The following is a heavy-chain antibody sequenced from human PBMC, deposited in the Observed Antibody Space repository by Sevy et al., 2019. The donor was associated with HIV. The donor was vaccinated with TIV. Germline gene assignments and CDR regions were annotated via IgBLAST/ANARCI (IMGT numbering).Heavy chain of an antibody. CDR3: ARGTDYYGSGNYLGWFDP. J-gene: IGHJ5*02. CDR1: GFMFSRHG. D-gene: IGHD3-10*01. Sequence: GGSLRLSCAASGFMFSRHGMHWVRQAPGKGLEWVAVIWYDGSITYYGDSVKGRFTISRDNSKNTLYLQMNSLRVEDTSVYYCARGTDYYGSGNYLGWFDPWGQGTLVTVSS. CDR2: IWYDGSIT. V-gene: IGHV3-33*01.